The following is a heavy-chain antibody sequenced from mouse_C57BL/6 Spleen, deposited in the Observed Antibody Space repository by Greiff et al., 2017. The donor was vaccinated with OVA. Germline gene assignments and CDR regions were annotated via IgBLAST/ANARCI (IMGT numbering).Heavy chain of an antibody. D-gene: IGHD1-1*01. V-gene: IGHV1-64*01. CDR1: GYTFTSYW. J-gene: IGHJ4*01. CDR2: IHPNSGST. CDR3: ASETTVVAKAMDY. Sequence: VQLQQPGAELVKPGASVKLSCKASGYTFTSYWMHWVKQRPGQGLEWIGMIHPNSGSTNYNEKFKSKATLTVDKSSSTAYMQLSSLTSEDSAVYYCASETTVVAKAMDYWGQGTSVTVSS.